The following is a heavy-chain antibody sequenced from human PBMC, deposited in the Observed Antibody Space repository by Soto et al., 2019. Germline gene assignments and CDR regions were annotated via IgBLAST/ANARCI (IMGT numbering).Heavy chain of an antibody. D-gene: IGHD3-10*01. V-gene: IGHV1-69*06. J-gene: IGHJ6*02. CDR3: ARSYYGSGSYWFYGMDV. Sequence: QVQLVQSVAEVKKPGSSVKVSCKASGGTFGNSAISWVRQAPGQGLEWMGGIIPSFATGNSAPEFQGRLTITADNSATPAYMELSSLRSEDTAVYYCARSYYGSGSYWFYGMDVWGQGATVTVSS. CDR2: IIPSFATG. CDR1: GGTFGNSA.